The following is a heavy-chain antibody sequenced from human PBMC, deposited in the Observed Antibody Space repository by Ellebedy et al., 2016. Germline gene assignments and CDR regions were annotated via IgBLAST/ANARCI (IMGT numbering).Heavy chain of an antibody. CDR1: GFTFSSYG. CDR3: AKENSGGPTSDLMMRFDY. V-gene: IGHV3-30*18. J-gene: IGHJ4*02. CDR2: ISYDGSYK. D-gene: IGHD2-15*01. Sequence: GESLKISXAASGFTFSSYGMHWVRQAPGKGLEWVAVISYDGSYKYYADSVKGRFTISRDNSKNTLYLQMNSLRAEDTAVYYCAKENSGGPTSDLMMRFDYWGQGTLVTVSS.